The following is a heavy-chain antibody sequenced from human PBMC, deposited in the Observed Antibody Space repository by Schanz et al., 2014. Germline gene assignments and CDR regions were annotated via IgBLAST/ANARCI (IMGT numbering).Heavy chain of an antibody. Sequence: EVQLLESGGGLVQPGGSLRLSCAASGFTFSSYAMSWVRQAPGKGLEWVSAISASGGTTYYADSVKGRFTISRDNSKNTLYLQMNSLRAEDTAVYYCAKGRFGELSAFDIWGRGTMVSVSS. D-gene: IGHD3-10*01. CDR3: AKGRFGELSAFDI. CDR2: ISASGGTT. V-gene: IGHV3-23*01. J-gene: IGHJ3*02. CDR1: GFTFSSYA.